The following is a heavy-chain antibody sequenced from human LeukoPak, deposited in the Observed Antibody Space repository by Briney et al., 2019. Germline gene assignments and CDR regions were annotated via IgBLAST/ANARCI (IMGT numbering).Heavy chain of an antibody. CDR1: GFTFSSYS. CDR3: ATLHSAVSGQGLRAFDI. V-gene: IGHV3-21*01. Sequence: AGGSLRLSCAASGFTFSSYSMNWVRQAPGKGLEWVSSISSSSSYIYYADSVKGRFTISRDNAKNSLYLQMNSLRAEDTAVYYCATLHSAVSGQGLRAFDIWGQGTMVTVSS. CDR2: ISSSSSYI. D-gene: IGHD5-12*01. J-gene: IGHJ3*02.